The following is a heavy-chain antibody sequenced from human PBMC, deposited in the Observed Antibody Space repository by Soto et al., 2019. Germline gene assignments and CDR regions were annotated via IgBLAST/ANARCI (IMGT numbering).Heavy chain of an antibody. Sequence: EVQVVESGGGLVNPGGSLRLSCSFTFSMYSMNWVRQAPGKGLEWVASISSGGIYLKYADSVKGRFTISRDNAKNSVSLQKNSLKVEDTAVYYCTRDQGGSYDSWFDPWGQGTQVIVSS. D-gene: IGHD1-26*01. CDR2: ISSGGIYL. J-gene: IGHJ5*02. V-gene: IGHV3-21*06. CDR3: TRDQGGSYDSWFDP. CDR1: FTFSMYS.